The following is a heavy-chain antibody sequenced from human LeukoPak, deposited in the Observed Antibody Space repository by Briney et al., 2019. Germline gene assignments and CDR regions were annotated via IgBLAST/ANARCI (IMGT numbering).Heavy chain of an antibody. CDR1: GFTFRSYS. CDR2: INSGSSFI. V-gene: IGHV3-21*01. CDR3: ARDFTQVDY. J-gene: IGHJ4*02. Sequence: SGGSLRLSCAASGFTFRSYSMSWVRQAPGKGLECVSSINSGSSFIYHADSVKGRFTISRDDARNSLYLQMNSLRAEDTAVYYCARDFTQVDYWGQGTLVTVSS. D-gene: IGHD2-15*01.